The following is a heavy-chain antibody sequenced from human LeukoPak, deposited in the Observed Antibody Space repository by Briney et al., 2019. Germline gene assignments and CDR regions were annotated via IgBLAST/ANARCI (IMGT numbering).Heavy chain of an antibody. V-gene: IGHV3-30*02. J-gene: IGHJ4*02. CDR2: IRYDGSNK. D-gene: IGHD3-22*01. CDR1: GFTFSSYG. CDR3: AKDKGQYYDSPYYFDY. Sequence: GGSLRLSCAASGFTFSSYGMHWVRQAPGKGLEWVAFIRYDGSNKYYADSVKGRFTISRDNSKNTLYLQMNSPRAEDTAVYYCAKDKGQYYDSPYYFDYWGQGTLVTVSS.